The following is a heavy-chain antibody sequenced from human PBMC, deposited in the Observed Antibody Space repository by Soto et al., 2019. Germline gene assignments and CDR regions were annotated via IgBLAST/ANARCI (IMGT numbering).Heavy chain of an antibody. Sequence: GGSLKLSCAASGFPFSSYGMHWVRQAPGKGLEWVAVISYDGSNKYYADPVKGRFTISRDNSKNTLYLQMNSLRAEDTAVYYCAKSGGGSGINYFDYWGQGTLVTSPQ. CDR2: ISYDGSNK. V-gene: IGHV3-30*18. D-gene: IGHD3-10*01. CDR1: GFPFSSYG. J-gene: IGHJ4*02. CDR3: AKSGGGSGINYFDY.